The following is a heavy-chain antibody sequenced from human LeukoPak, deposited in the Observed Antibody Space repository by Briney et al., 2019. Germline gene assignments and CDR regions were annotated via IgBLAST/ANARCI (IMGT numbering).Heavy chain of an antibody. CDR2: ISSSSSTI. Sequence: GGSLRLSCAASGFTFSSYSMNWVRQAPGKGLEWVSYISSSSSTIYYADSVKGRFTISRDNSKNTLYLQMNSLGAEDTAVYYCAKTTKITIFGVALQGYFDLWGRGTLVTVSS. CDR1: GFTFSSYS. J-gene: IGHJ2*01. D-gene: IGHD3-3*01. CDR3: AKTTKITIFGVALQGYFDL. V-gene: IGHV3-48*01.